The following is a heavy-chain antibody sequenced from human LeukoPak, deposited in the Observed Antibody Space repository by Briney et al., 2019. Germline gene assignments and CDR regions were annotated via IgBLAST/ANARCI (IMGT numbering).Heavy chain of an antibody. CDR2: IYYTGTT. J-gene: IGHJ4*02. CDR3: ARWAYYGSVDY. Sequence: PSETLSLTCTVSGGSIRNYSWRWIRQPPGKGLEWIGCIYYTGTTNYNPSLRSRVAISVDSSKNQFSLKLSSVTAADTAVYYCARWAYYGSVDYWGQGTLVTVSS. D-gene: IGHD3-10*01. CDR1: GGSIRNYS. V-gene: IGHV4-59*08.